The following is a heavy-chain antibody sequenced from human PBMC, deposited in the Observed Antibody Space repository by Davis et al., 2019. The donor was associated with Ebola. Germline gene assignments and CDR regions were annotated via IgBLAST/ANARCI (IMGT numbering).Heavy chain of an antibody. J-gene: IGHJ6*04. Sequence: SGPTLVQPTQPLTLTCTFSGFSLSTSAVGVGWIRQAPGKALEWLALIYWDDDRRYSPSLMSRLTISRDTSKNQVVLTVTNMDPVDTATYYCAHWSARHGLDVWGRGTTVTVSS. CDR3: AHWSARHGLDV. V-gene: IGHV2-5*02. D-gene: IGHD3-3*01. CDR1: GFSLSTSAVG. CDR2: IYWDDDR.